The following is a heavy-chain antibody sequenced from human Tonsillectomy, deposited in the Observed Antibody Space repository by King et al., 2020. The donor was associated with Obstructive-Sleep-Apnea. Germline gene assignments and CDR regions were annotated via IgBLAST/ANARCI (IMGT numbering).Heavy chain of an antibody. Sequence: QLQESGPGLVKPSETLSLTCTVSGGSISSYYWSWIRQPPGKGLEWIGYIYYSGSTNYNPSLKSRVTISVDTSKNQFSLKLSSVTAADTAVYYCARATMGRLWFGESFYGIDVRGQGTTVTVSS. D-gene: IGHD3-10*01. CDR1: GGSISSYY. CDR2: IYYSGST. CDR3: ARATMGRLWFGESFYGIDV. J-gene: IGHJ6*02. V-gene: IGHV4-59*01.